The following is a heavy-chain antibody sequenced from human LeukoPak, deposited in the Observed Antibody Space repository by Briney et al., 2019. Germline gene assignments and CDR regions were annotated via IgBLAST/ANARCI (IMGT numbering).Heavy chain of an antibody. J-gene: IGHJ6*02. CDR1: GGSISSYY. CDR3: ARGGSGYYSYYYYGMDV. CDR2: IYYSGST. V-gene: IGHV4-59*01. D-gene: IGHD3-22*01. Sequence: SETLSLTCTVSGGSISSYYWSWIRQPPGKGLEWIGYIYYSGSTNYNPSLKSRVTISVDTSKNQFSLKLSSVTAADTAVYYCARGGSGYYSYYYYGMDVWGQGTTVTVSS.